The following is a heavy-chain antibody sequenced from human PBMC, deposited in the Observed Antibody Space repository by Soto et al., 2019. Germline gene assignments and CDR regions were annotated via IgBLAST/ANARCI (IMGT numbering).Heavy chain of an antibody. CDR3: AREARPDCSSTSCYDSGAFDI. CDR2: INPNSGGT. J-gene: IGHJ3*02. V-gene: IGHV1-2*04. Sequence: ASVKVACKVSGYTLTGLSMHWVRQAPGQGLEWMGWINPNSGGTNYAQKFQGWVTMTRDTSISTAYMELSRLRSDDTAVYYCAREARPDCSSTSCYDSGAFDIWGQGTMVTVSS. CDR1: GYTLTGLS. D-gene: IGHD2-2*01.